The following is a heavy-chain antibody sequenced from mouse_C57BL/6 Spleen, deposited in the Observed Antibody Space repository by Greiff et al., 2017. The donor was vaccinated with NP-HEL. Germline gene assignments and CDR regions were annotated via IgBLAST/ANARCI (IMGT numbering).Heavy chain of an antibody. V-gene: IGHV1-82*01. CDR3: AREGAGSWFAY. Sequence: VQRVESGPELVKPGASVKISCKASGYAFSSSWMNWVKQRPGKGLEWIGRIYPGDGDTNYNGKFKGKATLTADKSSSTAYMQLSSLTSEDSAVYFCAREGAGSWFAYWGQGTLVTVSA. CDR2: IYPGDGDT. CDR1: GYAFSSSW. J-gene: IGHJ3*01. D-gene: IGHD3-3*01.